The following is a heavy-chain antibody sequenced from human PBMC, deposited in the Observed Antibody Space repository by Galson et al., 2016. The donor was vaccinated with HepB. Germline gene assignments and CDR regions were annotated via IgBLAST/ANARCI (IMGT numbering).Heavy chain of an antibody. CDR1: QFNFKDYI. Sequence: SLRLFCAGSQFNFKDYIMHWVRQAPGKGLEWVAVIWNDGTTNFYSDSVRGRFIISRDNSNNTLHLLMNSLSANDTAMYFCARDLSARPLDSWGQGTLVTVSS. J-gene: IGHJ4*02. CDR2: IWNDGTTN. V-gene: IGHV3-33*01. CDR3: ARDLSARPLDS. D-gene: IGHD6-6*01.